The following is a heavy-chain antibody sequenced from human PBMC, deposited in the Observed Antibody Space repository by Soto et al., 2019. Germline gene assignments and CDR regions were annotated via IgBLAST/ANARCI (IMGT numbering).Heavy chain of an antibody. Sequence: HPGGSLRLSCAASGFTFSSYAMSWVRQAPGKGLEWVSAISGSGGNTYYADSVKGRFTISRDNSKNTLYLQMNSLRAEVTAVYYCAKSLVARPYDYWGQGTLVSVSS. J-gene: IGHJ4*02. V-gene: IGHV3-23*01. D-gene: IGHD6-6*01. CDR2: ISGSGGNT. CDR1: GFTFSSYA. CDR3: AKSLVARPYDY.